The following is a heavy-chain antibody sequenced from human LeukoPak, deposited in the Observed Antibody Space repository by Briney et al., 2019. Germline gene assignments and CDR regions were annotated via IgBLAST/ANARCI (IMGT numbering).Heavy chain of an antibody. V-gene: IGHV3-23*01. J-gene: IGHJ4*02. CDR1: GFTFSSYS. CDR3: AKDGNWARFED. D-gene: IGHD7-27*01. Sequence: GGSLRLSCAASGFTFSSYSMNWVRQAPGKELEWVSGITSRSTTYYADSVKGRFTISRDNSKNMVWLQINSPTAEDTATYYCAKDGNWARFEDWGQGTLVTVSS. CDR2: ITSRSTT.